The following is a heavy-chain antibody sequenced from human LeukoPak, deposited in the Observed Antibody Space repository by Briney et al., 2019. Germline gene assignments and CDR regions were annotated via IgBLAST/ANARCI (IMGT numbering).Heavy chain of an antibody. CDR3: ARVWELYYFDY. CDR2: IYNGGST. CDR1: GFTVSSNY. Sequence: GGSLRLSCAASGFTVSSNYMSWVRQAPGKGPEWVSIIYNGGSTYYADSVKGRFTISRDNSKNTLYLQMNSLRAEDTAVYYCARVWELYYFDYWGQGTLVTVSS. J-gene: IGHJ4*02. V-gene: IGHV3-53*01. D-gene: IGHD1-26*01.